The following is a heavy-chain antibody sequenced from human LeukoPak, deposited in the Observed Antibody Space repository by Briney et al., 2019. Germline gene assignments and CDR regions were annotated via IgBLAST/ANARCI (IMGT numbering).Heavy chain of an antibody. CDR1: GFTFSNYA. CDR3: ARKAGYYYGPGDY. V-gene: IGHV3-23*01. Sequence: GGSLRLSCAASGFTFSNYAMNWVRQAPGKGLEWVSAIGGSSGSTYYADSVKGRFTISRDNSKNTLYLQMNSLRAEDTAVYYCARKAGYYYGPGDYWGQGTLVTVSS. D-gene: IGHD3-10*01. CDR2: IGGSSGST. J-gene: IGHJ4*02.